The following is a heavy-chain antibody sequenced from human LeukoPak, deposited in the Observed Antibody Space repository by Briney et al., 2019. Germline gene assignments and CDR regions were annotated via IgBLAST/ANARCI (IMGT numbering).Heavy chain of an antibody. CDR3: ASYYDALTGYVDV. Sequence: GGSLRPSCAASGFTFRDYYMSWIRQPPGKGLVWVSYISSSGSDVYYADSVKGRFTISRDNAKNSLYLQMSSLRAEDTAVYYCASYYDALTGYVDVWGQGTTVTVSS. D-gene: IGHD3-9*01. CDR1: GFTFRDYY. V-gene: IGHV3-11*01. J-gene: IGHJ6*02. CDR2: ISSSGSDV.